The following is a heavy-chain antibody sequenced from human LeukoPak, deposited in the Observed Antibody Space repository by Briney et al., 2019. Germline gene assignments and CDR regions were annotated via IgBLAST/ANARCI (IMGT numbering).Heavy chain of an antibody. D-gene: IGHD1-26*01. J-gene: IGHJ4*02. Sequence: HGASVKVSCKASGYTFTSYYMHWVRQAPGQGLEWMGIINPSGGRTNYAQKFQGRVIMTRDTSTSTVYVELSSLRSEDMAMYYCARDSGIMGTTLPAYYFDYWGQGTLVTVSS. CDR1: GYTFTSYY. CDR2: INPSGGRT. CDR3: ARDSGIMGTTLPAYYFDY. V-gene: IGHV1-46*01.